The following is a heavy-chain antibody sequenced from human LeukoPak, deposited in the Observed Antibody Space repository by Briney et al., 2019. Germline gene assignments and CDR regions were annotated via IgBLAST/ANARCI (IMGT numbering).Heavy chain of an antibody. CDR1: GFTFSTYW. D-gene: IGHD3-10*02. J-gene: IGHJ4*02. CDR2: IYSDGSGT. CDR3: ARDRNYVPDY. Sequence: GGSLRLSCAASGFTFSTYWMHWVRQAPGKGLVWVSRIYSDGSGTIYADSVKGRFTISRDNAKNTLYLQMNSLRAEDTAVYYCARDRNYVPDYWGRGTLVTVSS. V-gene: IGHV3-74*01.